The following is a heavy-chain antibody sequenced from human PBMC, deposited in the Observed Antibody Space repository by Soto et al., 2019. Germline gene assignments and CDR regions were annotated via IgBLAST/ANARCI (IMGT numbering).Heavy chain of an antibody. D-gene: IGHD2-2*01. Sequence: GGSLRLSCAASGFTFSSYDMYWVRQATGKGLEWVSPIGTACDPYYPGSVKGRFTISRENAKNSLYLQMNSLRAGDTAVYYCARARRHCSSTSCYRGSYYYGMDVWGQGTTVTVSS. CDR1: GFTFSSYD. CDR3: ARARRHCSSTSCYRGSYYYGMDV. CDR2: IGTACDP. V-gene: IGHV3-13*05. J-gene: IGHJ6*02.